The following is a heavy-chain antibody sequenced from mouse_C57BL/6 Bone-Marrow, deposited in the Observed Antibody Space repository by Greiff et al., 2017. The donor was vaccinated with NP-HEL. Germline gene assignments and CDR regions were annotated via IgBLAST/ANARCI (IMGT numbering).Heavy chain of an antibody. D-gene: IGHD3-2*02. CDR2: IYPRSGNT. Sequence: VQLVESGAELARPGASVKLSCKASGYTFTSYGISWVKQRTGQGLEWIGEIYPRSGNTYYNEKFKGKATLTADKSSSTAYMELRSLTSEDSAVYFCARTGYVPFAYWGQGTLVTVSA. J-gene: IGHJ3*01. V-gene: IGHV1-81*01. CDR1: GYTFTSYG. CDR3: ARTGYVPFAY.